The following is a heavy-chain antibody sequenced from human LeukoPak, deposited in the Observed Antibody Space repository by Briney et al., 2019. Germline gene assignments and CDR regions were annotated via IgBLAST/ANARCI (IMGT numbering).Heavy chain of an antibody. CDR1: GGSISSSSYY. CDR2: IYYSGST. J-gene: IGHJ4*02. Sequence: PSETLSLTCTVSGGSISSSSYYWGWIRQPPGKGLEWIGSIYYSGSTYYNPSLKSRVTISVDTSKNQFSLKLSSVTAADTAVYYCARPHGDHDCWGQGTLVTVSS. V-gene: IGHV4-39*01. CDR3: ARPHGDHDC. D-gene: IGHD4-17*01.